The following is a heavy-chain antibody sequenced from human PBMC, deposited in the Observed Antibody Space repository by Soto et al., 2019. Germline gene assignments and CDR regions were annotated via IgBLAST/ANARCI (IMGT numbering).Heavy chain of an antibody. Sequence: SETLSLTCTVSGGSISSYYWSWIRQPPGKGLEWIGYIYYSGSTNYNPSLKSRVTISVDTSKNQFSLKLSSVTAADTAVYYCARHGHDTDAFDIWGQGTMVTVSS. J-gene: IGHJ3*02. CDR2: IYYSGST. D-gene: IGHD3-9*01. V-gene: IGHV4-59*08. CDR3: ARHGHDTDAFDI. CDR1: GGSISSYY.